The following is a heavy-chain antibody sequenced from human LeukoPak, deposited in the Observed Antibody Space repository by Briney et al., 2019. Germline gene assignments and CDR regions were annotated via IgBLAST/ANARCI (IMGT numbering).Heavy chain of an antibody. CDR3: APRYCSSTSCYLPMNDY. V-gene: IGHV4-39*07. Sequence: MPSQTLSLTCTVSGGSISSGSYYWSWIRQPPGKGLEWIGEINHSGSTNYNPSLKSRVTISVDTSKNQFSLKLSSVTAADTAVYYCAPRYCSSTSCYLPMNDYWGQGTLVTVSS. CDR2: INHSGST. J-gene: IGHJ4*02. CDR1: GGSISSGSYY. D-gene: IGHD2-2*01.